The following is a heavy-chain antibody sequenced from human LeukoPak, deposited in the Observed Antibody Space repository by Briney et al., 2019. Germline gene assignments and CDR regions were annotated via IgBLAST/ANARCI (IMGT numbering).Heavy chain of an antibody. V-gene: IGHV1-3*01. Sequence: ASVKLSCKATGYTFTRYAIHWVRQAPGQRLEWMGWINAGNGNTIYSQKFQGRVTITRDTSASTAYMDPSSLRSEDTAVYYCARSLNYYDSSGYQYYCDYWGQGTLVTVSS. CDR2: INAGNGNT. J-gene: IGHJ4*02. CDR3: ARSLNYYDSSGYQYYCDY. D-gene: IGHD3-22*01. CDR1: GYTFTRYA.